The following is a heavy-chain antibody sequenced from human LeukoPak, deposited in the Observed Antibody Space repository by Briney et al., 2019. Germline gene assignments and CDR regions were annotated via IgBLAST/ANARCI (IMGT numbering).Heavy chain of an antibody. CDR2: IRYDGSNK. D-gene: IGHD3-10*01. J-gene: IGHJ4*02. CDR1: GFTFSSYG. CDR3: AKEKAEVLLWFGELSPADY. V-gene: IGHV3-30*02. Sequence: GGSLRLSCAASGFTFSSYGMHWVRQAPGKGLEWVAFIRYDGSNKYYADSVKGRFTISRDNSKNTLSLQMTSLRAEETAVYHCAKEKAEVLLWFGELSPADYWGQGTLVTVSS.